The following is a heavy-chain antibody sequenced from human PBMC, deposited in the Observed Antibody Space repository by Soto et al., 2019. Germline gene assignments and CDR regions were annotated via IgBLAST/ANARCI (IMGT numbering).Heavy chain of an antibody. CDR1: GFTFSSYG. D-gene: IGHD2-21*01. Sequence: GGSLRLSCAASGFTFSSYGMHWVRQAPGKGLEWVAVISYDGSNKYYADNVKGRFTISRDNSKNTLYLQMNSLRAEDTAVYYCAKDLSDDNLVGVRRYYGMDVWGQGTTVTVSS. V-gene: IGHV3-30*18. CDR3: AKDLSDDNLVGVRRYYGMDV. CDR2: ISYDGSNK. J-gene: IGHJ6*02.